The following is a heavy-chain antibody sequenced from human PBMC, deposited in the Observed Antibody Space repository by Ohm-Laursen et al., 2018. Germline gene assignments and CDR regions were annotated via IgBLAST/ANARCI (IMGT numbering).Heavy chain of an antibody. CDR3: ARGNGPFTY. V-gene: IGHV4-59*01. CDR2: IFYSGTT. D-gene: IGHD2-21*01. Sequence: TLSLTCPVSGGSMEPYYWSWIRQPPGKPLEWIGYIFYSGTTNYNPSLKSRATISADTSKNQFSLKLSAVTATDTAIYYCARGNGPFTYWGQGVLVPVSS. CDR1: GGSMEPYY. J-gene: IGHJ4*02.